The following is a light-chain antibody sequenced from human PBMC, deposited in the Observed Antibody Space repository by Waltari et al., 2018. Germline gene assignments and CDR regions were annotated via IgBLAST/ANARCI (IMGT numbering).Light chain of an antibody. Sequence: DIVMTQSPDSLAVSLGERATINCKSSQTVLYSSNNKNFLAWYQQKAGQPPKLLINWASTREFGVPDRFSGSGSGTYFTLTISSLQAEDVAVYYCQQYYRTPPTFGQGTKLEIK. CDR1: QTVLYSSNNKNF. V-gene: IGKV4-1*01. J-gene: IGKJ2*01. CDR3: QQYYRTPPT. CDR2: WAS.